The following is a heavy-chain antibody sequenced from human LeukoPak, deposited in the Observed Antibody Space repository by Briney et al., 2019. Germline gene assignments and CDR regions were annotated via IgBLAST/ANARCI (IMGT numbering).Heavy chain of an antibody. CDR1: GGSISSDY. J-gene: IGHJ4*02. CDR3: AREGSSWDPLDY. Sequence: SETLSLTCTVSGGSISSDYWSWIRQPPGKGLEWIGYIYYSGGTNYNPSLKSRVTISLDTSKNQFSLKLSSVTAADTAVYYCAREGSSWDPLDYWGQGTLVTVSS. D-gene: IGHD6-13*01. V-gene: IGHV4-59*01. CDR2: IYYSGGT.